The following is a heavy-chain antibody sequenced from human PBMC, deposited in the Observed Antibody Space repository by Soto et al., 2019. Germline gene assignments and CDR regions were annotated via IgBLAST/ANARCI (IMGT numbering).Heavy chain of an antibody. CDR2: IIPIFGTA. CDR1: GGTLSSYA. J-gene: IGHJ3*02. CDR3: ARKAALYCGGDCYSADAFDI. V-gene: IGHV1-69*13. Sequence: ASVKVSCKASGGTLSSYAISWVRQAPGQGLEWMGGIIPIFGTANYAQKFQGGVTITADESTSTAYMEPSSLRSEDTAVYYCARKAALYCGGDCYSADAFDIWGQGTMVTVSS. D-gene: IGHD2-21*02.